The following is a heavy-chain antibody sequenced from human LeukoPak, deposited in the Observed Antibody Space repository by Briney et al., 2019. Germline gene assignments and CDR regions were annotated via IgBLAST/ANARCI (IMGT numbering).Heavy chain of an antibody. CDR3: ATVRAAAGTLNAFDI. D-gene: IGHD6-13*01. V-gene: IGHV1-24*01. CDR1: GYTLTELS. Sequence: ASVNVSCKVSGYTLTELSMHWVRQAPGKGLEWMGGFDPEDGETIYAQKFQGRVTMTEDTSTDTAYMELSSLRSEDTAVYYCATVRAAAGTLNAFDIWGQGTMVTVSS. J-gene: IGHJ3*02. CDR2: FDPEDGET.